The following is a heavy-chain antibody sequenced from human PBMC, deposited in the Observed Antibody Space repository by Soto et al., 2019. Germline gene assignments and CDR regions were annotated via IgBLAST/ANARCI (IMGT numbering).Heavy chain of an antibody. J-gene: IGHJ6*02. CDR1: GGSISSSSYY. V-gene: IGHV4-39*01. D-gene: IGHD3-3*01. Sequence: PSETLSLTCTVSGGSISSSSYYWGWIRQPPGKGLEWIGSIYYSGSTYYNPSLKSRVTISVDTSKNQSSLKLSSVTAADTAVYYCASGYDFWSGPLRAYYYGMDVWGQGTTVTVSS. CDR3: ASGYDFWSGPLRAYYYGMDV. CDR2: IYYSGST.